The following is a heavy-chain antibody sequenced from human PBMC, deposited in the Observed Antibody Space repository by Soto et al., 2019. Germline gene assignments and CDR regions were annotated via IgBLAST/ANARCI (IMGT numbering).Heavy chain of an antibody. Sequence: SSETLSLTCPFSCGSISSDYWSFIRHPPGNGLEWIGYIYYSGSTNYNPSLKSRVTISVDTSKNQFSLKLSSVTAADTAVYYCARGTPDILTGYPLGGMDVWGQGTTATVSS. J-gene: IGHJ6*02. CDR1: CGSISSDY. CDR3: ARGTPDILTGYPLGGMDV. CDR2: IYYSGST. V-gene: IGHV4-59*01. D-gene: IGHD3-9*01.